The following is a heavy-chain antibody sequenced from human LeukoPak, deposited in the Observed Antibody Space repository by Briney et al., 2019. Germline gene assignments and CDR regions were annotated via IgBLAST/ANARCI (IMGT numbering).Heavy chain of an antibody. CDR1: GYTFTSYY. Sequence: ASVKVSCKASGYTFTSYYMHSVRQPPGQGLEGMGIINPSRCSTSYAQKFQVRVTMTRDRSTSTLYMELSSVRSEDTPVYYCARDLGGAYYGSGSYYKVDAFDIWGQGTMVTASS. CDR3: ARDLGGAYYGSGSYYKVDAFDI. V-gene: IGHV1-46*01. CDR2: INPSRCST. J-gene: IGHJ3*02. D-gene: IGHD3-10*01.